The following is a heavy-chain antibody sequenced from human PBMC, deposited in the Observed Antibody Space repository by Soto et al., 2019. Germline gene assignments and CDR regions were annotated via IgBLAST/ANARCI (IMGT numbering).Heavy chain of an antibody. CDR1: GGSISSYY. J-gene: IGHJ4*02. V-gene: IGHV4-59*01. Sequence: SETLSLTCTVSGGSISSYYWSWIRQPPGKGLEWIGYIFHSGSTNYNPSLKSRVTISVDTSKNHFSLKLSSVTAADTAVYYCARGGYIWGAYRYYFDYWGQGTLVTVSS. D-gene: IGHD3-16*02. CDR3: ARGGYIWGAYRYYFDY. CDR2: IFHSGST.